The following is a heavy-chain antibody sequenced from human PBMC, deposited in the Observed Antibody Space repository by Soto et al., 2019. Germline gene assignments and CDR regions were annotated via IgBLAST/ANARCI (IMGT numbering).Heavy chain of an antibody. Sequence: SETLSLTCTVSGGSISSHSYYWGWIRQPPGKGLEWIGSIYYSGNTYYNPSLKSRVTISVDTSKNQFSLKLSSVTAADSAVYFCARARYQLLHPYYYGMDVWGQGTTVTVSS. CDR3: ARARYQLLHPYYYGMDV. J-gene: IGHJ6*02. V-gene: IGHV4-39*07. D-gene: IGHD2-2*01. CDR1: GGSISSHSYY. CDR2: IYYSGNT.